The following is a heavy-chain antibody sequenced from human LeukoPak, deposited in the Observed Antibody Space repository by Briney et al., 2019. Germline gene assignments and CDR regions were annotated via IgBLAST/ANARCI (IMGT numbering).Heavy chain of an antibody. CDR1: GGSISSYY. J-gene: IGHJ5*02. CDR2: IYYSGST. D-gene: IGHD4-17*01. CDR3: AREGLGYGDYGFDP. V-gene: IGHV4-59*01. Sequence: PSETLSLTCTVSGGSISSYYWSWIRQPPGKGLEWIGYIYYSGSTKYNPSLKSRVTISVDTSKNQFSLKLSSVTAADTAVYYCAREGLGYGDYGFDPWGQGTLVTVSS.